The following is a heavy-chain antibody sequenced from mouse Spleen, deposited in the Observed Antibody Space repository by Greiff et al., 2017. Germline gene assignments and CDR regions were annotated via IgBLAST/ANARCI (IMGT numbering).Heavy chain of an antibody. V-gene: IGHV1-69*01. CDR3: ASFYGNYEDWFAY. CDR2: IDPSDSYT. D-gene: IGHD2-1*01. Sequence: VQLQQPGAELVMPGASVKLSCKASGYTFTSYWMHWVKQRPGQGLEWIGEIDPSDSYTNYNQEFKGKATLTVDKSSSTAYMQLSSLTSEDSAVYYCASFYGNYEDWFAYWGQGTLVTVSA. CDR1: GYTFTSYW. J-gene: IGHJ3*01.